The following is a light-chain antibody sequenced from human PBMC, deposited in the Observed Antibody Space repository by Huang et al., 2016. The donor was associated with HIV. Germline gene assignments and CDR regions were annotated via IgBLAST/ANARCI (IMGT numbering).Light chain of an antibody. V-gene: IGKV3-15*01. CDR2: GAS. Sequence: EIEMTQSPVTLSVSPGDRPTLSCRASESVGRNLAWYQQKPGQAPRLLIYGASTRATGIPARFSGSGSETDFTLTISSLRSEDSAVYVCQQYNYWPSPTFGQETNVEIK. CDR1: ESVGRN. CDR3: QQYNYWPSPT. J-gene: IGKJ1*01.